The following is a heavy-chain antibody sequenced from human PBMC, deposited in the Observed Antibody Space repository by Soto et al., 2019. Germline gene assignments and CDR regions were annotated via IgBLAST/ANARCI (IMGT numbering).Heavy chain of an antibody. CDR3: TRVRDSNDY. V-gene: IGHV3-48*03. J-gene: IGHJ4*02. Sequence: GGSLRLSRVGSGFTFSSYEMNWVRQAPGKGLEWVSNIRSSGRSINYADSVKGRFTISRDNAKNSLYLQMNSLRAEDTAVYYCTRVRDSNDYWGQGTLVTVSS. D-gene: IGHD3-22*01. CDR2: IRSSGRSI. CDR1: GFTFSSYE.